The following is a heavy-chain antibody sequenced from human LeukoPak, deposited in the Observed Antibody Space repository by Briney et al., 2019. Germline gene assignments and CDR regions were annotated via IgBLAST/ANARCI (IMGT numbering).Heavy chain of an antibody. J-gene: IGHJ4*02. CDR1: GFIFSTYA. CDR2: LSGSGSRT. CDR3: AKGGLWFGVLPRLYFDH. D-gene: IGHD3-10*01. Sequence: PGGSLRLSCAASGFIFSTYAMSWVRQAPGQGLEWVSTLSGSGSRTYYADSVRGRFTISRDNSRNTLFRQMNSLRVEDTAVYYCAKGGLWFGVLPRLYFDHWGQGSLVPV. V-gene: IGHV3-23*01.